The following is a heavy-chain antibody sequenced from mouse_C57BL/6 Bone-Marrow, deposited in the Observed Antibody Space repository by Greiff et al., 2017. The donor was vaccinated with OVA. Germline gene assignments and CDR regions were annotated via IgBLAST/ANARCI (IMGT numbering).Heavy chain of an antibody. V-gene: IGHV1-62-2*01. J-gene: IGHJ4*01. Sequence: QVQLQQSGAELVKPGASVKLSCKASGYTFTEYTIHWVKQRSGQGLEWIGWFYPGGGSIKYNEKFKGKATLTADKSSSTVYMELSSLTSEDSAVFFGGRHLIYYGRYAVDYWGQGTSVTVSA. CDR3: GRHLIYYGRYAVDY. CDR2: FYPGGGSI. CDR1: GYTFTEYT. D-gene: IGHD2-1*01.